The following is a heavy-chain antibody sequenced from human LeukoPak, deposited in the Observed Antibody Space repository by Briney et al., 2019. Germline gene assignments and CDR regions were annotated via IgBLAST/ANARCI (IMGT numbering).Heavy chain of an antibody. Sequence: ASVKVSCKASGYTFTGYYMHWVRQAPGQGLEWMGWINPNSGGTNYAQKFQGRVTMTRDTSISTAYMELSRLLSGDTAVYYCARGKTMVYCGGDCYRFDNWGQGTLVTVSS. J-gene: IGHJ4*02. D-gene: IGHD2-21*02. V-gene: IGHV1-2*02. CDR2: INPNSGGT. CDR1: GYTFTGYY. CDR3: ARGKTMVYCGGDCYRFDN.